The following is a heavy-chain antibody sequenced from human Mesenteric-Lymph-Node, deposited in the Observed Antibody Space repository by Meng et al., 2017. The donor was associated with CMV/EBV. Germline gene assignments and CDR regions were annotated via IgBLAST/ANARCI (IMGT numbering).Heavy chain of an antibody. J-gene: IGHJ4*02. V-gene: IGHV4-39*07. Sequence: SETLSLTCTVSGGSISSSSYYWGWIRQPPGKGLEWIGSIYYSGNTYYNPSLKSRVTMSVDPSMNQFSLKLTSVTAADTAVYYCGTVAMRSGSLDYWGQGTLVTVSS. D-gene: IGHD6-19*01. CDR2: IYYSGNT. CDR3: GTVAMRSGSLDY. CDR1: GGSISSSSYY.